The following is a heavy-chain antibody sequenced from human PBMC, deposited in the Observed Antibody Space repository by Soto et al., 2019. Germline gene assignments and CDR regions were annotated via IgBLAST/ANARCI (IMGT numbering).Heavy chain of an antibody. CDR1: GYTFTSYD. Sequence: ASVKVSCKASGYTFTSYDINWVRQANGQGLEWMGWMNPNSGNTGYAQKFQGRVTMTRNTSTSTAYMELSSLRSEDTAVYYCGRLESDYYYYMDVWGKGTTVTVSS. CDR3: GRLESDYYYYMDV. V-gene: IGHV1-8*01. D-gene: IGHD1-1*01. CDR2: MNPNSGNT. J-gene: IGHJ6*03.